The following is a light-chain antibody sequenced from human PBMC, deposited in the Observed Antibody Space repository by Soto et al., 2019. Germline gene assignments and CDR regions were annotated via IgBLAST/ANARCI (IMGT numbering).Light chain of an antibody. V-gene: IGLV2-14*01. CDR2: DVS. CDR1: SSDVGGYNY. CDR3: SSYTSSSTLDVV. J-gene: IGLJ2*01. Sequence: QSALTQPASVSASPGQSITISCTGTSSDVGGYNYVSWYQQHPGKAPKLMIYDVSNRPSGVSNRFSGSKSGNTASLTISGLQAEDEADYYCSSYTSSSTLDVVFGGGTKLTVL.